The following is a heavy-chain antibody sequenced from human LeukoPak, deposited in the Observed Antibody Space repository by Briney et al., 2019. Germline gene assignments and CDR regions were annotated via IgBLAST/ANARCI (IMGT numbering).Heavy chain of an antibody. CDR2: IIPILGIA. J-gene: IGHJ4*02. CDR1: GGTFSSYA. Sequence: SVKVSCKASGGTFSSYAISWVRQAPGQGLEWMGRIIPILGIANYAQKFQGRVTITADKSTSTAYMELSSLRSEDTAVYYCAIGQGMIVVALDYWGQGTLVTVSS. V-gene: IGHV1-69*04. D-gene: IGHD3-22*01. CDR3: AIGQGMIVVALDY.